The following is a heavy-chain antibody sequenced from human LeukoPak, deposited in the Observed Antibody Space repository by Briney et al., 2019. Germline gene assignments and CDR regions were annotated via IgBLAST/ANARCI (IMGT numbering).Heavy chain of an antibody. CDR3: AKPGSRFGSGSYSYYFDY. J-gene: IGHJ4*02. Sequence: GGSLRLSCAASGFTFSSYAMSWVRQAPGKGLEWVSAISGSGGSTYYADSVKGRFTISRDNSKNTLYLQMNSLRAEDTAVYYCAKPGSRFGSGSYSYYFDYWGQGTLVTVSS. V-gene: IGHV3-23*01. CDR1: GFTFSSYA. D-gene: IGHD1-26*01. CDR2: ISGSGGST.